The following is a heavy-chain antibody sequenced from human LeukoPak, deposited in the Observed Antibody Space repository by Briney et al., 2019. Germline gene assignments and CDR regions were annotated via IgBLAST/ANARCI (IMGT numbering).Heavy chain of an antibody. CDR1: GGSNSSYY. Sequence: SETLSLTRTFSGGSNSSYYWSWIRQPAGKGLEWIGRIYSSGSTDYNPSLKRRVTMSVDTSKNQFSLKLSSVTAADMGVDYCARDWYDSGGYYSDYWGQGTLVTAST. D-gene: IGHD3-22*01. J-gene: IGHJ4*02. V-gene: IGHV4-4*07. CDR3: ARDWYDSGGYYSDY. CDR2: IYSSGST.